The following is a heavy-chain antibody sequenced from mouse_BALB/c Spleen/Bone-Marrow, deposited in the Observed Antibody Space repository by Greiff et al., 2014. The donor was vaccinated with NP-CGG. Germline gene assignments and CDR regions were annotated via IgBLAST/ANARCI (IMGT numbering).Heavy chain of an antibody. CDR3: ARLGIRSFDY. CDR1: GYRFNSYW. Sequence: QVKLQQSGADLMKPGASVKISCKATGYRFNSYWIEWVKQRPGHGLEWIGEILPGSGSTNFNEKFKGKATFTAYTSSNTAYMQISSLTSEDSAVYYCARLGIRSFDYWGQGTTLTVSS. CDR2: ILPGSGST. D-gene: IGHD3-1*01. J-gene: IGHJ2*01. V-gene: IGHV1-9*01.